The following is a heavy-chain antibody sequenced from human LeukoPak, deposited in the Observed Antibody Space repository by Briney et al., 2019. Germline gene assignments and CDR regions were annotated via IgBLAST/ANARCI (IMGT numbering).Heavy chain of an antibody. CDR2: IIPIFGTA. Sequence: SVKVSCKASGGTFSSYAISWVRQAPGQGLEWIGRIIPIFGTANYAQKFQGRVTITTDESTSTAYMELSSLRSEDTAVYYCAAAGYYGSGSSFDAFDIWGQGTMVTVSS. V-gene: IGHV1-69*05. CDR3: AAAGYYGSGSSFDAFDI. J-gene: IGHJ3*02. CDR1: GGTFSSYA. D-gene: IGHD3-10*01.